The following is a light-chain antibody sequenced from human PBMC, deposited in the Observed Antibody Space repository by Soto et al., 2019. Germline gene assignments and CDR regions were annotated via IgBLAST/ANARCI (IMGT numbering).Light chain of an antibody. Sequence: EIVLTQSPGTLSLSPGERATLSCRASQSVSSIAWYQQKPGQAPRLLIYGASSRATGIPDRFSGSGSGTDFTLTISGLAPEDFAVYYCQQYGSSPSTFGQGTKVEIK. CDR1: QSVSS. CDR3: QQYGSSPST. J-gene: IGKJ1*01. CDR2: GAS. V-gene: IGKV3-20*01.